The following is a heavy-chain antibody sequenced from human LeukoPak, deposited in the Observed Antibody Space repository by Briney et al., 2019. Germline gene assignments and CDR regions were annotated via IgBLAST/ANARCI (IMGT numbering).Heavy chain of an antibody. D-gene: IGHD3-22*01. CDR2: IWYDGSNK. V-gene: IGHV3-33*01. J-gene: IGHJ4*02. Sequence: PGRSLRLSCAASGFTFSSYGMPWVRQAPGKGLEWVAVIWYDGSNKYYADSVKGRFTISRDNSKNTLYLQMNSLRAEDTAVYYCARDSDYYDSSGYYGYWGQGTLVTVSS. CDR3: ARDSDYYDSSGYYGY. CDR1: GFTFSSYG.